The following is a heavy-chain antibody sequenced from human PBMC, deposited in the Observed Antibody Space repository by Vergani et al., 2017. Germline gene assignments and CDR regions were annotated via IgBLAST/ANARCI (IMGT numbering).Heavy chain of an antibody. V-gene: IGHV3-30*03. CDR2: ISYDGSNK. CDR3: ARRWLPTSDPDAFDI. J-gene: IGHJ3*02. Sequence: QLQLVESGGGVVQPGRSLRLSCAASGFTFSSYGMHWVRPAPGKGLEWVAIISYDGSNKYYADSVKGRFTISRDNSKNTLYLQMNSLRSEDTAVYYCARRWLPTSDPDAFDIWGQGTMVTVSS. CDR1: GFTFSSYG. D-gene: IGHD5-24*01.